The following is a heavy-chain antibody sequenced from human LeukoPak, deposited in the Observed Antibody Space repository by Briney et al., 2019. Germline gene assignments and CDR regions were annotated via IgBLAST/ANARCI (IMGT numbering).Heavy chain of an antibody. V-gene: IGHV3-21*01. CDR2: ISSSSSYI. Sequence: PGGSLRLSCAASGFTFSSYSMNWVRQAPGKGLEWVSSISSSSSYIYYADSVKGRFTISRDNAKNSLYLQMNSLRAEDTAVYYCARDRAVAGLPPSPFDYWGQGTLITVSS. CDR1: GFTFSSYS. D-gene: IGHD6-19*01. CDR3: ARDRAVAGLPPSPFDY. J-gene: IGHJ4*02.